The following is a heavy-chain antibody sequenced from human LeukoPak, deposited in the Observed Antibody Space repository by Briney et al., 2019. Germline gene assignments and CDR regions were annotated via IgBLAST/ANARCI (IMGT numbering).Heavy chain of an antibody. CDR1: GGSISSYY. D-gene: IGHD3-22*01. CDR2: IYYSGST. J-gene: IGHJ2*01. Sequence: PSETLSLTCTVSGGSISSYYWSWIRQPPGKGLEWIGYIYYSGSTNYNPSLKSRVTISVDTSKNQFSLKLSSVTAADTAVYYCAREGRYYDSSGYYAAWYFDLWGRGTLVTVSS. V-gene: IGHV4-59*01. CDR3: AREGRYYDSSGYYAAWYFDL.